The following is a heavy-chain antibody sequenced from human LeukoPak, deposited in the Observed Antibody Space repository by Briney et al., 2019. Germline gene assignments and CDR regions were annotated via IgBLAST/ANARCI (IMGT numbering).Heavy chain of an antibody. CDR3: AAPGDALDI. CDR1: GGTFSSHF. V-gene: IGHV1-69*06. J-gene: IGHJ3*02. D-gene: IGHD1-14*01. Sequence: VASVKVSCKASGGTFSSHFISWVRQAPGQGLEWMGGINPIFGTDHYAQKFQGRVTITADKSTSTAYMELSSLRSEDTAVYYCAAPGDALDIWGQGTMVTVSS. CDR2: INPIFGTD.